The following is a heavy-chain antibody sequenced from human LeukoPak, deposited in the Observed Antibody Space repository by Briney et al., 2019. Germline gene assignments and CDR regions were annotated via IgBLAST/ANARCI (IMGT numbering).Heavy chain of an antibody. CDR3: ARGGRSNYGDQYAYYYYGMDV. CDR1: GYTFTSYA. J-gene: IGHJ6*02. V-gene: IGHV3-30-3*01. D-gene: IGHD4-17*01. Sequence: SCKASGYTFTSYAMHWARQAPGKGLEWVAVISYDGSNKYYADSVKGRFTISRDNSKNTLYLQMNSLRAEDTAVYYCARGGRSNYGDQYAYYYYGMDVWGQGTTVTVSS. CDR2: ISYDGSNK.